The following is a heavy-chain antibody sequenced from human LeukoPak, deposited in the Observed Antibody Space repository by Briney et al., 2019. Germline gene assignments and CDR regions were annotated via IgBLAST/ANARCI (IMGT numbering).Heavy chain of an antibody. CDR2: ISDSVAST. V-gene: IGHV3-23*01. CDR1: GFTFSSYA. CDR3: AKGTTISPPRRFDY. D-gene: IGHD3-3*01. J-gene: IGHJ4*02. Sequence: GGSLRLSCAASGFTFSSYAMTGVRQAPGKGRDWGSAISDSVASTSSAASVRGRFTISRDNSKNTLYLQMSSLRAEDTAIYYCAKGTTISPPRRFDYWGQGTLVTVSS.